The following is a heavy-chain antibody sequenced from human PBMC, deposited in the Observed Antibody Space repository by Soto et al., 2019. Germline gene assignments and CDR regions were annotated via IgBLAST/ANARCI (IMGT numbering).Heavy chain of an antibody. V-gene: IGHV4-4*07. Sequence: QVQLQESGPGLVKPSETLSLTCTVSGGSISSYYWSWIRQPAGKGLEWIGRIYTSGSTNYNPSLKSRVTMSVDTSKNQFSLKLSSVTAADTAVYYCARVSWTPSSGYSHFDYWGQGTLVTVSS. CDR2: IYTSGST. CDR3: ARVSWTPSSGYSHFDY. D-gene: IGHD3-22*01. CDR1: GGSISSYY. J-gene: IGHJ4*02.